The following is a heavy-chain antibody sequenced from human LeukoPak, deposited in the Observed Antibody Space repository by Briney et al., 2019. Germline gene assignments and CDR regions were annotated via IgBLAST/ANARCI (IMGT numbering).Heavy chain of an antibody. Sequence: SETLSLTCTVSGGSISSYYWSWIRQPPGKGLEWIGYIYYSGSTNYNPSLKSRVTISVDTSKNQFSLKLSSVTAADTAVYYYARDGEMATISRFWYFDLWGRGTLVTVSS. CDR1: GGSISSYY. CDR3: ARDGEMATISRFWYFDL. D-gene: IGHD5-24*01. V-gene: IGHV4-59*01. CDR2: IYYSGST. J-gene: IGHJ2*01.